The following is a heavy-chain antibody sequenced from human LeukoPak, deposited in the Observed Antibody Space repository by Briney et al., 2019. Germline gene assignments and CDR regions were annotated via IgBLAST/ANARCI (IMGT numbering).Heavy chain of an antibody. J-gene: IGHJ6*02. CDR3: VKFTPAAIHYYYGMDV. CDR1: GFTFSSYW. CDR2: INSDGSTT. V-gene: IGHV3-74*01. Sequence: GGSLRLSCAASGFTFSSYWMHWVRQAPGKGLVWVSRINSDGSTTTYADSVKGRFTISRDNAKNTLYLQMNSLRAEDTAVYYCVKFTPAAIHYYYGMDVWGQGTTVTVSS. D-gene: IGHD2-2*02.